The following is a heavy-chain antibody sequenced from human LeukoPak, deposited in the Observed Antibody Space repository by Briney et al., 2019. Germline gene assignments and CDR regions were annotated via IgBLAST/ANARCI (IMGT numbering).Heavy chain of an antibody. CDR3: AKSVVYYDFWSLPNDY. D-gene: IGHD3-3*01. V-gene: IGHV3-23*01. CDR1: GFTFSSYD. Sequence: PSGGSLRLSCAVSGFTFSSYDMSWVRQVPGKGLEWVTGISANGLSAYYADSVKGRFTISRDNSKNTLFLQMNSLRAEDTAVYYCAKSVVYYDFWSLPNDYWGQGTLVTVSS. J-gene: IGHJ4*02. CDR2: ISANGLSA.